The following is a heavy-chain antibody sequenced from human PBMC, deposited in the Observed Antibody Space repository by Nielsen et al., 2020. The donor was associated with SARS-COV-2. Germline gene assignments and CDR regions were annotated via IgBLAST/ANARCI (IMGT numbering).Heavy chain of an antibody. Sequence: ASVKVSCKASGYTFTSYGISWVRQAPGQGLEWMGWISAYNGNTNYAQKLQGRVTMTTDTSTSTAYMELRSLRSDDTAVYYCARTSRDITIFGVVSYFDYWGQGTLVTVSS. CDR2: ISAYNGNT. CDR3: ARTSRDITIFGVVSYFDY. D-gene: IGHD3-3*01. J-gene: IGHJ4*02. CDR1: GYTFTSYG. V-gene: IGHV1-18*01.